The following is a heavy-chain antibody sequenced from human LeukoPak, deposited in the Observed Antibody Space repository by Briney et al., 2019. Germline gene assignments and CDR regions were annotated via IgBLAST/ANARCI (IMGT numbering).Heavy chain of an antibody. CDR3: ARGLSSSLNFDY. Sequence: SVKVSCKASGGTFSSYAISWVRQATGQGLECMGGIIPIFGTANYAQKFQGRVTITADESTSTAYMELSSLRSEDTAVYYCARGLSSSLNFDYWGQGTLVTVSS. CDR1: GGTFSSYA. J-gene: IGHJ4*02. V-gene: IGHV1-69*13. D-gene: IGHD6-13*01. CDR2: IIPIFGTA.